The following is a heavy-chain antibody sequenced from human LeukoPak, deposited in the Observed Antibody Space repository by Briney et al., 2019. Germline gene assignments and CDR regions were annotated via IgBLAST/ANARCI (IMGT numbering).Heavy chain of an antibody. CDR2: INPESGGT. Sequence: ASVKVSCKASGYTFTGYYMHWVRQAPGQGLEWMGWINPESGGTNYAQKFQGRVTMTSDTSISTAYMEVTSLRSEDTALYYCARMGVCSVIIFGVFDYWGQGIRVTVSS. CDR3: ARMGVCSVIIFGVFDY. CDR1: GYTFTGYY. J-gene: IGHJ4*02. V-gene: IGHV1-2*02. D-gene: IGHD3/OR15-3a*01.